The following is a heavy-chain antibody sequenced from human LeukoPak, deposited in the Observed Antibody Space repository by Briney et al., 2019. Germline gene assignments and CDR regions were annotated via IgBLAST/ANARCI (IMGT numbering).Heavy chain of an antibody. Sequence: KASETLSLTCAVYGGSFSGYYWSWIRQPPGKGLEWIGEINHSGGTNYNPSLKSRVTISVDTSKNQFSLKLSSVTAADTAVYYCARDTTYYYDSSGYYHPFDYWGQGTLVTVSS. CDR2: INHSGGT. CDR1: GGSFSGYY. CDR3: ARDTTYYYDSSGYYHPFDY. D-gene: IGHD3-22*01. V-gene: IGHV4-34*01. J-gene: IGHJ4*02.